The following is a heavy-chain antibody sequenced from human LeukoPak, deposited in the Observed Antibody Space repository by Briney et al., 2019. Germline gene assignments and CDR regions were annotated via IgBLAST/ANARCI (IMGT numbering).Heavy chain of an antibody. J-gene: IGHJ5*02. Sequence: SVKVSCKASGGTFSSYAISWVRHAPGQGLEWMGGIIPIFGTANYAQKFQGRVTITTDESTSTAYMELSSLSSEDTAVYYCASLQILLWFGELLYPQNWFDPWGQGTLVTVSS. D-gene: IGHD3-10*01. CDR1: GGTFSSYA. CDR3: ASLQILLWFGELLYPQNWFDP. V-gene: IGHV1-69*05. CDR2: IIPIFGTA.